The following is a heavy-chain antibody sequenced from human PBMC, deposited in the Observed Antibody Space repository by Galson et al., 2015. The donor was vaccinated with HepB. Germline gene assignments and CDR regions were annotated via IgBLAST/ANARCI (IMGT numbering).Heavy chain of an antibody. V-gene: IGHV3-48*04. J-gene: IGHJ2*01. Sequence: SLRLSCAASGFTFSSYSMNWVRQAPGKGLEWVSYISSSSSTIYYADSVKGRFTISRDNAKNSLYLQMNSLRAEDTAVYYCARDEYSSITGYFDLWGRGTLVTVSS. D-gene: IGHD6-13*01. CDR1: GFTFSSYS. CDR3: ARDEYSSITGYFDL. CDR2: ISSSSSTI.